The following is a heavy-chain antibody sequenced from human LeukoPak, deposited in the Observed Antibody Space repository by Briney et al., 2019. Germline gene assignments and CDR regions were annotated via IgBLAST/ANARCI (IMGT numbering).Heavy chain of an antibody. CDR1: GGSISSSSYY. V-gene: IGHV4-39*07. D-gene: IGHD3-22*01. Sequence: SETLSLTCTVSGGSISSSSYYWGWIRQPPGKGLEWIGSIYYSGSTYYNPSLKSRVTISVDTSKNQFSLKLSSVTAADTAVYYCARGSSIARITMIVVASQRACWFDPWGQGTLVTVSS. J-gene: IGHJ5*02. CDR3: ARGSSIARITMIVVASQRACWFDP. CDR2: IYYSGST.